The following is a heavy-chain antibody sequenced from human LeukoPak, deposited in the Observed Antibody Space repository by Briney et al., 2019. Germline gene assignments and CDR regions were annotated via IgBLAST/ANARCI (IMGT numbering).Heavy chain of an antibody. CDR3: AIRPTVSNDY. CDR1: GFNVTSNY. V-gene: IGHV3-53*01. D-gene: IGHD4-17*01. J-gene: IGHJ4*02. CDR2: IFSGGST. Sequence: KTGGSLRLSCAASGFNVTSNYMRWVRQAPGKGLEWVSAIFSGGSTFYADSVKGRFTISRDKSKNTVYLQMNSLRAEDTAVYYCAIRPTVSNDYWGQGTLVTVSS.